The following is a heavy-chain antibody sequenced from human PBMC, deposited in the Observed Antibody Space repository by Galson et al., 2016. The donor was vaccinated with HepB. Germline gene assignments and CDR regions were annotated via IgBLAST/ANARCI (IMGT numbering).Heavy chain of an antibody. CDR1: GFTFSSYA. CDR2: MSDSDDI. D-gene: IGHD6-13*01. Sequence: SLRLSCAASGFTFSSYAMAWVRQAPGKGLGWVSGMSDSDDIYYSPTVKGRFTISRDNSKNTVFLQLTSLRAEDTAVYYCAKDKRGHSSAWYWYFDYWGPGTLVSVSS. CDR3: AKDKRGHSSAWYWYFDY. J-gene: IGHJ4*02. V-gene: IGHV3-23*01.